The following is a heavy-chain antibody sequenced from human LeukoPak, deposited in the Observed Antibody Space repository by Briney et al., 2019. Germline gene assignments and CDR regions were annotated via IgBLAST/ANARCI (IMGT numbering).Heavy chain of an antibody. V-gene: IGHV3-23*01. CDR2: ISGSGGST. CDR1: GFTFSSYA. Sequence: GGPLRLSCAASGFTFSSYAMSWVRQAPGKGLEWVSTISGSGGSTYYADSVKGRFTISRDNSKNSLFLQMDSPRADDTAVYYCARGEVATTYYYGMDVWGQGTTVTVSS. D-gene: IGHD5-12*01. CDR3: ARGEVATTYYYGMDV. J-gene: IGHJ6*02.